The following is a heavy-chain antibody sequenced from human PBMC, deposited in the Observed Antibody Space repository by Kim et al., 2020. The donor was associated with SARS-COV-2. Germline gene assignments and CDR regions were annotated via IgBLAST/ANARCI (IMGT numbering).Heavy chain of an antibody. J-gene: IGHJ5*02. CDR3: ARDSSGWTSNNWFDP. V-gene: IGHV6-1*01. D-gene: IGHD6-19*01. Sequence: VSLKSRITINPDTSKNQFSLQLNSVTPEDTAVYYCARDSSGWTSNNWFDPWGQGTLVTVSS.